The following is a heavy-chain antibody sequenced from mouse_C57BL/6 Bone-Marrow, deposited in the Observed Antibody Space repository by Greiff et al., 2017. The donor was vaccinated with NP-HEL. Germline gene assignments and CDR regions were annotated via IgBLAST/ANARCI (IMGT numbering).Heavy chain of an antibody. Sequence: EVQLQQSGPVLVKPGASVKMSCKASGYTFTDYYMNWVKQSHGKSLEWIGVINPYNGGTSYNQKFKGKATLTVDKSSSTAYMELNSLTSEDSAVYYCARQRTGFAYWGQGTLVTVSA. V-gene: IGHV1-19*01. CDR3: ARQRTGFAY. CDR1: GYTFTDYY. J-gene: IGHJ3*01. CDR2: INPYNGGT.